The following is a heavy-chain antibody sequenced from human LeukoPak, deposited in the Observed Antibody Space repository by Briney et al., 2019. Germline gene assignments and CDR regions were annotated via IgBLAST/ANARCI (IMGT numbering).Heavy chain of an antibody. J-gene: IGHJ6*03. D-gene: IGHD3-9*01. CDR3: ARDSGYFASYYYYMDV. V-gene: IGHV4-59*01. Sequence: SETLSLTCTVSGGSISSYYWSWIRQPPGKGLEWIGYIYYSGSTNYNPSLKSRVTISVDTSKNQFSLKLSSVTAADTAVYYCARDSGYFASYYYYMDVWGKGTTVTVSS. CDR1: GGSISSYY. CDR2: IYYSGST.